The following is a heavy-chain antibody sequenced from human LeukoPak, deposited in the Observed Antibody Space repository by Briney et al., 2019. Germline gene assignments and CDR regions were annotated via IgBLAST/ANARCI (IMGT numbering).Heavy chain of an antibody. CDR2: ISAYNGNT. Sequence: ASVKVSCKASGYTFTSYGISWVRQAPGQGLEWMGWISAYNGNTNYAQKLQGRVTMTTDTSTSTAYMELRSLRSDDTAVYYCARGNTDSSSSYYYYMDVWGKGTTVTVSS. CDR3: ARGNTDSSSSYYYYMDV. J-gene: IGHJ6*03. V-gene: IGHV1-18*01. D-gene: IGHD6-6*01. CDR1: GYTFTSYG.